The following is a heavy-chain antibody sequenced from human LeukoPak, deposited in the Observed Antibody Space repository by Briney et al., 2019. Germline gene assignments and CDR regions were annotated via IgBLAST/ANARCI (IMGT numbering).Heavy chain of an antibody. CDR3: ASPSTAVAGTDYYYYGMDV. D-gene: IGHD6-19*01. CDR1: GGSISSSSYY. Sequence: SETLSLTCTVSGGSISSSSYYWGWIRQPPGKGLEWIGSIYYSGSTYYNPSLKSRVTISVDTSKNQFSLKLSSVTAADTAVYYCASPSTAVAGTDYYYYGMDVWGQGTTVTVSS. V-gene: IGHV4-39*07. J-gene: IGHJ6*02. CDR2: IYYSGST.